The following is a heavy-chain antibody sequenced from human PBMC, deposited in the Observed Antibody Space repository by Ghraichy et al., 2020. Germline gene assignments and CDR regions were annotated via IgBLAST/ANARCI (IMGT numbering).Heavy chain of an antibody. CDR3: ARLVGYCSGGSCYPFDY. Sequence: GESLNISCKGSGYSFTSYWIGWVRQMPGKGLEWMGIIYPGDSDTRYSPSFQGQVTISADKSISTAYLQWSSLKASDTAMYYCARLVGYCSGGSCYPFDYWGQGTLVTVSS. CDR1: GYSFTSYW. CDR2: IYPGDSDT. J-gene: IGHJ4*02. D-gene: IGHD2-15*01. V-gene: IGHV5-51*01.